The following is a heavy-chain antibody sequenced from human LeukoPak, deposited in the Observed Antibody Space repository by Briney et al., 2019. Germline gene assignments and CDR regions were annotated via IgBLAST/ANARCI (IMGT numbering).Heavy chain of an antibody. CDR1: GYSISTGYY. Sequence: PSETLSLTCTVSGYSISTGYYWDWIRQPPGKGLEWIGTFYHGGSTYYNPSLKSRVTISVDTSKNQFSLKLSSVTAADTAVYYCARGRRRYCSSTSCRNWFDPWGQGTLVTVSS. D-gene: IGHD2-2*01. CDR2: FYHGGST. J-gene: IGHJ5*02. CDR3: ARGRRRYCSSTSCRNWFDP. V-gene: IGHV4-38-2*02.